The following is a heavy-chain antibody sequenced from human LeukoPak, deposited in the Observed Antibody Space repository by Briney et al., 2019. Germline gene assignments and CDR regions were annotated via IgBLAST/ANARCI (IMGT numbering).Heavy chain of an antibody. CDR2: INPNSGGT. D-gene: IGHD5-12*01. V-gene: IGHV1-2*02. J-gene: IGHJ4*02. Sequence: ASVKVSCKVSGDTLIELAIHWVRQAPGQGLEWMGWINPNSGGTNYAQKFQGRVTMTRDTSISTAYMELSRLRSDDTAVYYCARVAPRYSGYDGGYWGQGTLVTVSS. CDR3: ARVAPRYSGYDGGY. CDR1: GDTLIELA.